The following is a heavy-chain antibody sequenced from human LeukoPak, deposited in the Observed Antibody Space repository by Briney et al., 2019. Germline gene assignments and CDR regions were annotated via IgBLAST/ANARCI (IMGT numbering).Heavy chain of an antibody. D-gene: IGHD6-13*01. CDR2: ISTCSTTL. V-gene: IGHV3-11*04. Sequence: VSYISTCSTTLYSSDSVTGLFTISRDNAKNSLYLQMYSLRAEDTSVYYCSSDSPYTSSCAYWGQGTLVTVSS. J-gene: IGHJ4*02. CDR3: SSDSPYTSSCAY.